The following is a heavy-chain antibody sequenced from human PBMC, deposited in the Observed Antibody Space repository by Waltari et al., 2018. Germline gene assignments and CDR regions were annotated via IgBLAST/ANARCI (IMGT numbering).Heavy chain of an antibody. J-gene: IGHJ4*02. Sequence: EVQVVESGGGLVQPGGSLKLSCATSGFTFSGSTIHWVRQTSGKGLEWICRIRSKPNNYATRYTASVEGRFTISRDDSENTAYLQMSSLMTEDTAVYYRTGGAVTGTDFWGQGTLVTVSS. CDR2: IRSKPNNYAT. D-gene: IGHD6-13*01. CDR1: GFTFSGST. V-gene: IGHV3-73*01. CDR3: TGGAVTGTDF.